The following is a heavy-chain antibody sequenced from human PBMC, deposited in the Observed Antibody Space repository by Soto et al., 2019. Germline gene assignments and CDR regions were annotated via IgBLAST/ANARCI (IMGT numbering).Heavy chain of an antibody. CDR2: INAGNGNT. J-gene: IGHJ3*02. D-gene: IGHD6-6*01. CDR3: ARGSSSSPRDI. CDR1: GYTFTSYA. V-gene: IGHV1-3*01. Sequence: QVQLVQSGAEVKKPGASVKVSCKASGYTFTSYAMHWVRQAPGQRLEWMGWINAGNGNTKYSQKFQGRVTITRDTSASTADLELSSLRSEDTAVYYCARGSSSSPRDIWGQGTMVTVSS.